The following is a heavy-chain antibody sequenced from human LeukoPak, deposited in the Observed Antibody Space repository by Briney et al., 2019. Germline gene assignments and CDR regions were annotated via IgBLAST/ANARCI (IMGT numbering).Heavy chain of an antibody. CDR3: ASHYYDSSGYYSGFDY. J-gene: IGHJ4*02. Sequence: PSQTLSLTCTVSGGSISSGRHYWSWIRQPAGKGLEWIGRIYTSGSTNYNPSLKSRVTISVDTSKNQFSLKLSSVTAADTAVYYCASHYYDSSGYYSGFDYWGQGTLVTVSS. V-gene: IGHV4-61*02. CDR2: IYTSGST. CDR1: GGSISSGRHY. D-gene: IGHD3-22*01.